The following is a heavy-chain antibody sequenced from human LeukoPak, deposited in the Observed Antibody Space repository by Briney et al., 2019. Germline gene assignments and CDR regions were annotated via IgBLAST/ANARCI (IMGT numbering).Heavy chain of an antibody. D-gene: IGHD3-16*02. J-gene: IGHJ4*02. V-gene: IGHV3-9*01. CDR3: AKDDYVWGSYRDGLFDY. Sequence: PGGSLRLSCAASGFTFDDHAMHWVRQAPGKGLEWVSGISWNSGSIGYADSVKGRFTISRDNAKNSLYLQMNSLRAEDTALYYCAKDDYVWGSYRDGLFDYWGQGTLVTVSS. CDR2: ISWNSGSI. CDR1: GFTFDDHA.